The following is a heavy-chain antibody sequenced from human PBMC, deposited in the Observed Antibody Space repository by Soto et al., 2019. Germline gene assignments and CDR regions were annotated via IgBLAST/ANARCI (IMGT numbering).Heavy chain of an antibody. CDR3: ARSVEWLASFDY. V-gene: IGHV1-8*01. D-gene: IGHD6-19*01. CDR1: GYTFTSYD. CDR2: MNPNSGNT. J-gene: IGHJ4*02. Sequence: QVQLVQSGAEVKKPGASVKVSCKASGYTFTSYDINWVRQATGQGLEWMGWMNPNSGNTGNAQKFQGRITMTRNTSISTAYMELSRLRSEDTAVYYCARSVEWLASFDYWGQGTLVTVSS.